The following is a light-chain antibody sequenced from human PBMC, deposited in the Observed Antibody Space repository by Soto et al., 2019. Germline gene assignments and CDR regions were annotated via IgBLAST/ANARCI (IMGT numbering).Light chain of an antibody. Sequence: QSALTQPGSVSGSPGQSITISCSGTSSDIGSYNHVSWYQQHPGKAPKLIIFDGSRLPSGVSSRFSASKSGNTASLTISGLRAEDEADYFCSSYAGSGILVVFGGGTKLTVL. V-gene: IGLV2-23*01. CDR1: SSDIGSYNH. CDR2: DGS. CDR3: SSYAGSGILVV. J-gene: IGLJ2*01.